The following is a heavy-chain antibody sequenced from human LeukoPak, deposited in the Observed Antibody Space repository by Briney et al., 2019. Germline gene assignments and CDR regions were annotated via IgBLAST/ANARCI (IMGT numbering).Heavy chain of an antibody. CDR3: ARVFPYNWNNPLDY. Sequence: GGSLRLSCAASGCTFSSYSMNWIRQAPGKGLEWVSSISSSTSYIYYADSVKGRFTISKDNAKNSLYLQMNSLRAEDTAVYYCARVFPYNWNNPLDYWGQGTLVTVSS. J-gene: IGHJ4*02. CDR2: ISSSTSYI. D-gene: IGHD1/OR15-1a*01. V-gene: IGHV3-21*01. CDR1: GCTFSSYS.